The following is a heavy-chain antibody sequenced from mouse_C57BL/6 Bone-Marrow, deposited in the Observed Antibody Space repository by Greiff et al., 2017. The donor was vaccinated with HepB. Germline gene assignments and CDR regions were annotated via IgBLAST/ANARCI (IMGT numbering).Heavy chain of an antibody. V-gene: IGHV1-54*01. CDR2: INPGSGGT. J-gene: IGHJ3*01. D-gene: IGHD2-3*01. Sequence: QVQLKESGAELVRPGTSVKVSCKASGYAFTNYLIEWVKQRPGQGLEWIGVINPGSGGTNYNEKFKGKATLTADKSSSTAYMQLSSLTSEDSAVYFCARCNDGYYGFAYWGQGTLVTVSA. CDR3: ARCNDGYYGFAY. CDR1: GYAFTNYL.